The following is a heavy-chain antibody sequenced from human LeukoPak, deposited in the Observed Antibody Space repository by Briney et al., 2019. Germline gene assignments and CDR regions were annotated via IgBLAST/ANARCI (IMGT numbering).Heavy chain of an antibody. D-gene: IGHD2-21*02. J-gene: IGHJ4*02. CDR2: IGTSSTTI. Sequence: GGSLRLSCAASGFTFNSYTMNWVRQPPGKGLEWVSNIGTSSTTIYYADSVKGRFTISRDNAKNSLYLQMNSLRAEDTAVYYCARAPCGGDCSHFDYWGQGTLVTVSS. CDR3: ARAPCGGDCSHFDY. CDR1: GFTFNSYT. V-gene: IGHV3-48*04.